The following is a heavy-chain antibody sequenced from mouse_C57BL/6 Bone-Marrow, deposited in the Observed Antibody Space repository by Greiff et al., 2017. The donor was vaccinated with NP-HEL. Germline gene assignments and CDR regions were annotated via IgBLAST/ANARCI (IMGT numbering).Heavy chain of an antibody. CDR3: ALYGSSYDYAMDY. CDR1: GYTFTSYW. V-gene: IGHV1-53*01. J-gene: IGHJ4*01. CDR2: INPSNGGT. D-gene: IGHD1-1*01. Sequence: VQLQQPGTELVKPGASVKLSRKASGYTFTSYWMHWVKQRPGQGLEWIGNINPSNGGTNYNEKFKSKATLTVDKSSSTAYMQLSSLTSEDSAVYYCALYGSSYDYAMDYWGQGTSVTVSS.